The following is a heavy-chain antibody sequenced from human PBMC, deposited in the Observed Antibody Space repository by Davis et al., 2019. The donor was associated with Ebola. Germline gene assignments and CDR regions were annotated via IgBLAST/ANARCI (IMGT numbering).Heavy chain of an antibody. CDR1: GFTFDDYA. D-gene: IGHD3-9*01. Sequence: GESLKISCTASGFTFDDYAMTWVRQAPGKGLEWVSGITWNGGSTGYADSVKGRFTISRDNAKNSLYLRMNSLRAEDTAVYYCASVFSRVKEGNYYYYYGMDVWGQGTTVTVSS. J-gene: IGHJ6*02. V-gene: IGHV3-20*04. CDR2: ITWNGGST. CDR3: ASVFSRVKEGNYYYYYGMDV.